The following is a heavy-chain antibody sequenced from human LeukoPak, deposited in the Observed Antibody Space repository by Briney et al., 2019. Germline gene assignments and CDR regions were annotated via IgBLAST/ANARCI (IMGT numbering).Heavy chain of an antibody. J-gene: IGHJ3*02. CDR3: ARFPCSGDSCYSGIRAFDI. CDR2: INHSGTT. V-gene: IGHV4-34*01. D-gene: IGHD2-15*01. CDR1: GGSFSGYY. Sequence: SETLSLTCAVYGGSFSGYYWNWIRQSPGKGLEWIGEINHSGTTNYIPSLKSRVTISVDTSKKQSSLKLSSVTAADTAVYYCARFPCSGDSCYSGIRAFDIWGQGTMVTVSS.